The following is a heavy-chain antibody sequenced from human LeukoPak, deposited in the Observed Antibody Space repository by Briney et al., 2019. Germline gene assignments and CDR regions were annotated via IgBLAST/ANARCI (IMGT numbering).Heavy chain of an antibody. CDR2: IIASSEST. J-gene: IGHJ4*02. D-gene: IGHD6-19*01. CDR3: AQGQTSGWNIYYD. Sequence: GGSLRLSCAASGFTFSSDYMHWVRQGPGKGLEGVSTIIASSESTYYNDSVKGRVTISRDNSKNTLFLQLNSLRAEDTAIYYGAQGQTSGWNIYYDWGQGTLVTVSS. CDR1: GFTFSSDY. V-gene: IGHV3-23*01.